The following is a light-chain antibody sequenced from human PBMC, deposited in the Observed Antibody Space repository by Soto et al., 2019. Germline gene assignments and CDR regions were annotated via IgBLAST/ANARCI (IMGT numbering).Light chain of an antibody. Sequence: DIQMTQSPSTLSASVGDRVTITCRASQSISSWLAWYQQKPGKAPKLLIYKAASLESGVPSRFCGSGSGTEFTLTISSLQPDDFSTYYCQQYNSYLYTFGQGTKLEIK. CDR2: KAA. CDR3: QQYNSYLYT. J-gene: IGKJ2*01. V-gene: IGKV1-5*03. CDR1: QSISSW.